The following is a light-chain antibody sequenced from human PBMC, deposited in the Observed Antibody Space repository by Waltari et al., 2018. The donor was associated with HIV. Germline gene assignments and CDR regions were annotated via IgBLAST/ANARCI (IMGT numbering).Light chain of an antibody. V-gene: IGLV2-23*02. CDR1: SSDVGAYNL. J-gene: IGLJ2*01. Sequence: QSALTQLASVSGSPGQSITISCTGTSSDVGAYNLVSWYQQHPNKAPKLMIFEVTKRTSGVSERFSGSRSGNTASLTISGLQTEDEGDYYCCSYTGTGIVFGGGTKLTVL. CDR3: CSYTGTGIV. CDR2: EVT.